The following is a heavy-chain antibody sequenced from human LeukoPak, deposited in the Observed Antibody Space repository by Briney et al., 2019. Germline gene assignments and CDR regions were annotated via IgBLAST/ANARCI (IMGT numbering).Heavy chain of an antibody. CDR1: GFTFSSYA. CDR3: QKTAYDILTGYYDY. D-gene: IGHD3-9*01. V-gene: IGHV3-23*01. CDR2: SSGSGGST. J-gene: IGHJ4*02. Sequence: GGSLRLCCAASGFTFSSYAMSRVRQAPGKGLESFSASSGSGGSTYYADSVKGRFTISRDNSKNTLYLQMNSLRAEDTVVFFKQKTAYDILTGYYDYWGQGTLVTVSS.